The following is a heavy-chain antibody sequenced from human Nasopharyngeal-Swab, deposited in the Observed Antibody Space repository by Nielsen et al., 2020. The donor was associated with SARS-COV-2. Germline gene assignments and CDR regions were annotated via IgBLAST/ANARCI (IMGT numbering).Heavy chain of an antibody. CDR2: ISYDGSNK. Sequence: GGSLRLSCAASGFTFSSYAMHWVRQAPGKGLEWVAVISYDGSNKYYADSGKGRFTISRDNSKNTLYLQMNSLRAEDTAVYYCARDLWPAFIASHGMDVWGQGTTVTVSS. J-gene: IGHJ6*02. V-gene: IGHV3-30*04. CDR1: GFTFSSYA. D-gene: IGHD6-6*01. CDR3: ARDLWPAFIASHGMDV.